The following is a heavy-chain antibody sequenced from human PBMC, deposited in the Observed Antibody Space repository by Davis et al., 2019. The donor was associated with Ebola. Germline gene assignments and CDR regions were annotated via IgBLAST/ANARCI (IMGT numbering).Heavy chain of an antibody. Sequence: PGGSLRLSCAASGFTFSSYEMNWVRQVPGRGLEWVANIQQDGGDKHYLESVKGRFTISRDNTKDLVFLELNSLRVEDTGVYYCARDLGLDFAVVTYFDYWGHGAPVTVSS. J-gene: IGHJ4*01. V-gene: IGHV3-7*01. CDR2: IQQDGGDK. D-gene: IGHD3-3*01. CDR1: GFTFSSYE. CDR3: ARDLGLDFAVVTYFDY.